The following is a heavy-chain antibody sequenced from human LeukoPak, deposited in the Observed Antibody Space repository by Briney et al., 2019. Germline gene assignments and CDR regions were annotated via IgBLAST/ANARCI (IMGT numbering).Heavy chain of an antibody. CDR3: ARDYDSSGGFDY. CDR2: VDVSGTT. D-gene: IGHD3-22*01. Sequence: SETLSLTCTVSSGSISSGSYYWNWIRQPAGKGLEWIGRVDVSGTTDYNPSLKSRVTISVDTSKNQFSLKLSSVTAADTAVYYCARDYDSSGGFDYWGQGTLVTVSS. J-gene: IGHJ4*02. CDR1: SGSISSGSYY. V-gene: IGHV4-61*02.